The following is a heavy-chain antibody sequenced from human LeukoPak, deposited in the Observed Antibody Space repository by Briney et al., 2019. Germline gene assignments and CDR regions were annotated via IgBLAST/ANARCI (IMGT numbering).Heavy chain of an antibody. CDR1: GFTFSNYA. V-gene: IGHV3-23*01. Sequence: PGGSPRLSCAASGFTFSNYAMSWVRQAPGKGLEWVSGISGSGGNTYHADSVKGRFTISRDNSKNTLYVQMNNLRAEDTAVYYCATEKGDSPDYWGQGTLVTVSS. J-gene: IGHJ4*02. D-gene: IGHD2-21*01. CDR3: ATEKGDSPDY. CDR2: ISGSGGNT.